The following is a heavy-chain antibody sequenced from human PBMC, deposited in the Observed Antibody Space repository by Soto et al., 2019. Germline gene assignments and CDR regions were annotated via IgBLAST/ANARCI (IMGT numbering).Heavy chain of an antibody. CDR2: IYPRDSDT. CDR3: VRHSGKIDSSVGPRSFDY. Sequence: PGESLKISCEASGYTFTNFWIGWVRQMPGTGLECMGIIYPRDSDTRYSPSFQDRVTMSVDTSIDTAYLQWSSLKASDTGTYYCVRHSGKIDSSVGPRSFDYWGQGTLVTVSS. D-gene: IGHD6-13*01. CDR1: GYTFTNFW. V-gene: IGHV5-51*01. J-gene: IGHJ4*02.